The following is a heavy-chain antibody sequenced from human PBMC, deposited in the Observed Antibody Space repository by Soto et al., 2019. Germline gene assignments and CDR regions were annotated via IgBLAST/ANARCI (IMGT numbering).Heavy chain of an antibody. Sequence: SETLSLTCAVYGGSFSGYYWSWIRQPPGKGLEWIGEINHSGSTNYNPSLKSRVTISVDTSKNQFSLKLSSVTAADTAVYYCARVEYSSSSGLSYWGQGTLVTVSS. CDR2: INHSGST. J-gene: IGHJ4*02. CDR3: ARVEYSSSSGLSY. CDR1: GGSFSGYY. V-gene: IGHV4-34*01. D-gene: IGHD6-6*01.